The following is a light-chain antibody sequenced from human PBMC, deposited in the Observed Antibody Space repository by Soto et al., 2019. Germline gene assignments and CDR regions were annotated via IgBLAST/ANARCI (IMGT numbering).Light chain of an antibody. CDR3: QQSYTTASIT. Sequence: DIQMTQSPSSLSASVGDRVTITCRASQSISRNLNWYQHKPGKAPKLLIYAASSLQNGVPSRFSGGGSVTEFTLSISSLQPEDFGTYYCQQSYTTASITFGQGTLLEIK. CDR1: QSISRN. CDR2: AAS. V-gene: IGKV1-39*01. J-gene: IGKJ5*01.